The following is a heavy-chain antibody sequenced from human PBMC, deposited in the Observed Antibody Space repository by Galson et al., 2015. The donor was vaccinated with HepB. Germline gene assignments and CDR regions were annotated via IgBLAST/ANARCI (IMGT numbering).Heavy chain of an antibody. CDR1: GFTFSSYA. Sequence: SLRLSCAASGFTFSSYAMSWVRQAPGKGLEWVSAISGSGGTTYYVDSVKGRFTISRDNSENTLFLQMNTLRAEDTAVYYCAKDRQYYYDSSGYYGLDCWGQGTLVTVSS. CDR2: ISGSGGTT. J-gene: IGHJ4*02. D-gene: IGHD3-22*01. V-gene: IGHV3-23*01. CDR3: AKDRQYYYDSSGYYGLDC.